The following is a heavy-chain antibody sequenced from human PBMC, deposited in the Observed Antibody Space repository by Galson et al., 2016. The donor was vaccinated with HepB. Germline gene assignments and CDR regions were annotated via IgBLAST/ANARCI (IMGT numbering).Heavy chain of an antibody. V-gene: IGHV1-3*01. D-gene: IGHD3-3*01. CDR2: INGGSGDT. J-gene: IGHJ4*02. Sequence: SVKVSCKASGYTFTSYAIHWVRQAPGQGLEWMGWINGGSGDTKYSQKFQDRVTITRDTSASTAYMDLRSLSPDDTAVYYCARDRFSFASGYFHVWGQGTLVTVSS. CDR3: ARDRFSFASGYFHV. CDR1: GYTFTSYA.